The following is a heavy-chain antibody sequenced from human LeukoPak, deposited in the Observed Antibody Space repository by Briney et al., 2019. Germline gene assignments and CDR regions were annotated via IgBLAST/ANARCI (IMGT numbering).Heavy chain of an antibody. CDR1: GGSISSYY. Sequence: SETLSLTCTVSGGSISSYYWSWIRQPPGKGLEWIRYIYYSGSTNYNPSLKSRVTISVDTSKNQFSLKLSSVTAADTAVYYCARDQASYCSGGSCSPGDAFDIWGQGTMVTVSS. J-gene: IGHJ3*02. CDR2: IYYSGST. D-gene: IGHD2-15*01. CDR3: ARDQASYCSGGSCSPGDAFDI. V-gene: IGHV4-59*01.